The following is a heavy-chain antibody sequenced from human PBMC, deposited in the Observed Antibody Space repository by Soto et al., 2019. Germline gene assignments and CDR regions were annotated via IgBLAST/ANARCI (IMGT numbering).Heavy chain of an antibody. CDR2: ISFDEKNR. V-gene: IGHV3-30*18. D-gene: IGHD2-15*01. J-gene: IGHJ4*02. CDR1: GFIFSNYG. Sequence: QVQLVESGGGVVQPGKSLRLSCAASGFIFSNYGMHWVRQAPGKGLEWVALISFDEKNRNYADSVKGRFTIYRDNPKNTLYLEMNSLRPEHTAFYYCAKRGGVVGGSEHPFFEYWGQGTLVTVSS. CDR3: AKRGGVVGGSEHPFFEY.